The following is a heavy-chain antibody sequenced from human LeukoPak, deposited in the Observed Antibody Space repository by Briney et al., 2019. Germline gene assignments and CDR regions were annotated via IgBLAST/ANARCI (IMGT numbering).Heavy chain of an antibody. J-gene: IGHJ4*02. V-gene: IGHV3-53*01. CDR3: TKTGGPWD. Sequence: PGGSLRLSCAASGFTFSAYNMIWVRQAPGKGLEWVSVIYSDGTSYYADSVKARFSISGDNSKNSLYLQMNSLRVEDTAMYYCTKTGGPWDWGQGTLVTVSS. CDR1: GFTFSAYN. CDR2: IYSDGTS. D-gene: IGHD7-27*01.